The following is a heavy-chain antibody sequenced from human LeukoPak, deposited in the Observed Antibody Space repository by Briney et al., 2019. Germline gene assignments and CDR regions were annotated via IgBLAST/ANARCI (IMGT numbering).Heavy chain of an antibody. J-gene: IGHJ4*02. CDR1: GFSFINNA. CDR2: ICASGRCT. V-gene: IGHV3-23*01. CDR3: AKYINVPGTQLLGDY. Sequence: GGSLRLSCAASGFSFINNAMGWVRQAPGKGLKWVSGICASGRCTFYAAPVRGRFTVSRDNSKNSLYLQMNSLRAEDTAVYYCAKYINVPGTQLLGDYWGLGALVTVSS. D-gene: IGHD1-1*01.